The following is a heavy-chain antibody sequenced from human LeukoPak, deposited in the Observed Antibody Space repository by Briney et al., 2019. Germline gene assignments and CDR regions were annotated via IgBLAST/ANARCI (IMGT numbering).Heavy chain of an antibody. CDR3: ARLRRDSSGYYLGYYFDY. D-gene: IGHD3-22*01. Sequence: KPSETLSLTCTVSGGSIRSFFWSWLRQPPGKPLEWLGHIYHTGSTNYNPSLKSRVTISVDTSKNQFSLKLSSVTAADTAVYYCARLRRDSSGYYLGYYFDYWGQGTLVTVSS. V-gene: IGHV4-59*08. CDR1: GGSIRSFF. J-gene: IGHJ4*02. CDR2: IYHTGST.